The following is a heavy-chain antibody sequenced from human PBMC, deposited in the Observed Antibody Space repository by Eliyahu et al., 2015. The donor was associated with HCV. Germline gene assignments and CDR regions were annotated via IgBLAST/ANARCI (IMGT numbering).Heavy chain of an antibody. V-gene: IGHV5-10-1*03. D-gene: IGHD2-2*01. CDR1: GYSFTSYW. CDR2: XDPSDSYT. J-gene: IGHJ3*02. CDR3: ARRSPVLAEQLLDAFDI. Sequence: EVQLVQSGAEVKKPGESLRISCXGSGYSFTSYWISWVRQMPGKGLEWMGRXDPSDSYTNYSPSFQGHVTISADKSISTAYLQWSSLKASDTAMYYCARRSPVLAEQLLDAFDIWGQGTMVTVSS.